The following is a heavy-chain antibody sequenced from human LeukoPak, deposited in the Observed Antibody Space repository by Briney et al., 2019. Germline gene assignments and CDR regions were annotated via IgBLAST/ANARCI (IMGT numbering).Heavy chain of an antibody. CDR1: GGSISSYY. Sequence: SETLSLTCTVSGGSISSYYWSWIRQPPGKGLEWIAYISDIGSINYNPSLKSRVTISLDTSKNQFSLKLSSVTAADTAVYYCARGRPGDYVWGSYRDFDYWGQGTLVTVSS. CDR2: ISDIGSI. V-gene: IGHV4-59*08. CDR3: ARGRPGDYVWGSYRDFDY. J-gene: IGHJ4*02. D-gene: IGHD3-16*02.